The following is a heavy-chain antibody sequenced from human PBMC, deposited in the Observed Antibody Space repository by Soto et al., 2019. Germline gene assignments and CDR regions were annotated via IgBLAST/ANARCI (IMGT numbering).Heavy chain of an antibody. D-gene: IGHD3-10*01. CDR1: GDSVSSNSAV. V-gene: IGHV6-1*01. Sequence: SQTLSLTCAISGDSVSSNSAVWNCISQSPSRGLEWLGRTYYRSEWFNEYAVSVKSRITINPDTSRNQISLQLNSVTPEDTAIYYCARDIDFAYWGRGTQVTVSS. CDR2: TYYRSEWFN. CDR3: ARDIDFAY. J-gene: IGHJ4*01.